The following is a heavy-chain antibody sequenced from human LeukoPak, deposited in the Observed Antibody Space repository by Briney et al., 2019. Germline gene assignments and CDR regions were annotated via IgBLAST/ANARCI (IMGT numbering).Heavy chain of an antibody. V-gene: IGHV4-34*01. Sequence: SETLSLTCAVYGGSFSGYYWSWIRQPPGKGLEWIGEIYHSGSTNYNPSLKSRVTISVDKSKNQFSLKLSSVTAADTAVYYCARGPNFDYWGQGTLVTVSS. CDR2: IYHSGST. CDR1: GGSFSGYY. J-gene: IGHJ4*02. CDR3: ARGPNFDY.